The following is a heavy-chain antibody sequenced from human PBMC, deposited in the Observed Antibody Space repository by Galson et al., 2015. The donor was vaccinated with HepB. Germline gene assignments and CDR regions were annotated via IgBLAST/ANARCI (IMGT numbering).Heavy chain of an antibody. CDR1: GYTFTSYG. CDR2: ISAYNGNT. D-gene: IGHD5-18*01. V-gene: IGHV1-18*04. CDR3: ARDLYRSYGHYYYYYGMDV. Sequence: SVKVSCKASGYTFTSYGISWVRQAPGQGLEWMGWISAYNGNTNYAQKLQGRVTMTTDTSTSTAYMELRSLRSDDTAVYYCARDLYRSYGHYYYYYGMDVWGQGTTVTVSS. J-gene: IGHJ6*02.